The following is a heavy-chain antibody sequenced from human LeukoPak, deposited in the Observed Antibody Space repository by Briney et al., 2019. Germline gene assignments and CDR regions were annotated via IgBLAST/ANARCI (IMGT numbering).Heavy chain of an antibody. J-gene: IGHJ4*02. V-gene: IGHV4-59*12. D-gene: IGHD3-10*01. Sequence: PSETLSLTCTVSGGSISSYYWSWIRQPPGKGLEWIGYIYYSGSTNYNPSLKSRVTISVDTSKNQFSLKLSSVTAADTAVYYCATGTMVRGVYDYWGQGTLVTVSS. CDR1: GGSISSYY. CDR3: ATGTMVRGVYDY. CDR2: IYYSGST.